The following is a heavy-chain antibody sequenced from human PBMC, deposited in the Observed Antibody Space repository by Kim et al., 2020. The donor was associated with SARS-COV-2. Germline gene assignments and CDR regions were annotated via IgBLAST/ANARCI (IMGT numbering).Heavy chain of an antibody. CDR1: GDSISSSNYY. CDR3: ARTRDYYYGMDV. J-gene: IGHJ6*02. V-gene: IGHV4-39*01. Sequence: SETLSLTCTVSGDSISSSNYYWVWIRQPPGKGLEWIGSVYYSGSTFYNPSLKSRVSISVDTSKKQFSLKLSSVTAADTAVYYCARTRDYYYGMDVWGQGTTVSVSS. CDR2: VYYSGST.